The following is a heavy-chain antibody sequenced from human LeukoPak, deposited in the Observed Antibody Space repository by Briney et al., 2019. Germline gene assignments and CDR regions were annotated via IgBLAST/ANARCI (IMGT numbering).Heavy chain of an antibody. V-gene: IGHV1-69*13. CDR1: GGAFSSYA. J-gene: IGHJ4*02. Sequence: SVKVSCKASGGAFSSYAMSWVRQAPGQGLEWMGGIIPIFGTANYAQKFQGRVTITADESTSTAYMKLSSLRSEDTAVYYCARLAYYYDSSGADWGQGTLVTVSS. CDR3: ARLAYYYDSSGAD. D-gene: IGHD3-22*01. CDR2: IIPIFGTA.